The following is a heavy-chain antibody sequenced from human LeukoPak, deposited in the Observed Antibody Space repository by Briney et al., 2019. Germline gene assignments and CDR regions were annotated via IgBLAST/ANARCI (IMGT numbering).Heavy chain of an antibody. D-gene: IGHD6-13*01. CDR1: GFTFSSYA. CDR2: IRSDGSET. V-gene: IGHV3-64*01. J-gene: IGHJ3*02. Sequence: GGSLRLSCAASGFTFSSYAIHWVRQAPGKGLEYVSAIRSDGSETWYRNSVKGRFTISRDNSKKMLYLQMGSLRVEDMVVYYCARASIAAAGPHDVYDIWGRGTMVTVSS. CDR3: ARASIAAAGPHDVYDI.